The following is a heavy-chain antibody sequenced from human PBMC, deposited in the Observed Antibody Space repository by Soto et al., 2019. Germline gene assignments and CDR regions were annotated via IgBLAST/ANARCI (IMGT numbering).Heavy chain of an antibody. CDR2: IYYSGST. V-gene: IGHV4-59*01. J-gene: IGHJ4*02. CDR1: GGSISSYY. D-gene: IGHD3-16*01. CDR3: ARGRTERFMITFGGVTFDY. Sequence: SETLSLTCTVSGGSISSYYWSWIRQPPGKGLEWIGYIYYSGSTNYNPSLKSRVTISVDTSKNQFSLKLSSVTAADTAVYYCARGRTERFMITFGGVTFDYWGQGTLVTVSS.